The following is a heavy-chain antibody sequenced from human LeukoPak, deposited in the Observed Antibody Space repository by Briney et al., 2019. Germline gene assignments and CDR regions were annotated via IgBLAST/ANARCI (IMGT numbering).Heavy chain of an antibody. CDR3: ARHSRSAYTGYENAFDI. CDR1: GDSISSSSYC. D-gene: IGHD5-12*01. V-gene: IGHV4-39*01. CDR2: IYNSANT. J-gene: IGHJ3*02. Sequence: SETLSLTCTVSGDSISSSSYCWDWIRLPPGKGLEWIGNIYNSANTHYNPSLKTRITMSVDTSKNQFSLKLNSVTAADTGIYYCARHSRSAYTGYENAFDIWGQGTMVTVSS.